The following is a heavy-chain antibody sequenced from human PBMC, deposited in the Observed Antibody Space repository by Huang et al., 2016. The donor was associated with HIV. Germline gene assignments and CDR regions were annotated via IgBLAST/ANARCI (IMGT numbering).Heavy chain of an antibody. CDR1: GGTFSSYA. J-gene: IGHJ4*02. CDR2: IIPIFGTA. CDR3: ARVESRRYYDSSGYYY. Sequence: QVQLVQSGAEVKKPGSSVKVSCKASGGTFSSYAISWVRQAPGQGLEWMGGIIPIFGTANYAQKFQGRVTITADESTSTAYMDLSSLRSEDTAVYYCARVESRRYYDSSGYYYWGQGTLVTVSS. V-gene: IGHV1-69*01. D-gene: IGHD3-22*01.